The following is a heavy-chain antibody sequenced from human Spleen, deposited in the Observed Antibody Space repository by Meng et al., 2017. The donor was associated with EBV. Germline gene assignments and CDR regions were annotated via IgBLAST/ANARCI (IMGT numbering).Heavy chain of an antibody. CDR2: INHSGIT. J-gene: IGHJ4*02. Sequence: GQLQQWGAGLLKASETLSLTCAVYGGSFSDYYWTWIRQPPGMGLEWIGEINHSGITSYNPSLRSRVTISVDTSKNQFSLKLTSVTAADTAVYYCASNIKVPRYWGQGTLVTVSS. V-gene: IGHV4-34*01. CDR3: ASNIKVPRY. D-gene: IGHD2/OR15-2a*01. CDR1: GGSFSDYY.